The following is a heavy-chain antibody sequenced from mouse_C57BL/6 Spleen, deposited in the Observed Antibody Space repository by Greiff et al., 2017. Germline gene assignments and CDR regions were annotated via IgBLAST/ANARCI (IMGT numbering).Heavy chain of an antibody. CDR1: GYTFTSYW. D-gene: IGHD2-5*01. CDR3: ARDYSNYVKGFAY. Sequence: QVQLQQPGAELVKPGASVKMSCKASGYTFTSYWITWVKQRPGQGLEWIGDIYPGSGSTNYNEKFKSKDTLTVDTSSSTAYMQLSSLTSEDSAVYYCARDYSNYVKGFAYWGQGTLAAVSA. J-gene: IGHJ3*01. V-gene: IGHV1-55*01. CDR2: IYPGSGST.